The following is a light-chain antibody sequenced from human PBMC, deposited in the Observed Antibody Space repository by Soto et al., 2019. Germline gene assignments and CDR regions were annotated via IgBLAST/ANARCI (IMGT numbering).Light chain of an antibody. J-gene: IGLJ1*01. CDR3: AAWDDSLNGPEYV. Sequence: QSALTQPPSASGTPGQRVTISCSGSSSNIGSNTVNWYQQLPGTAPKLLIYSNNQRLSGVPDRFSGSKSGTSASLAISGLQSEDEADYYCAAWDDSLNGPEYVFGTGTKVTVL. V-gene: IGLV1-44*01. CDR2: SNN. CDR1: SSNIGSNT.